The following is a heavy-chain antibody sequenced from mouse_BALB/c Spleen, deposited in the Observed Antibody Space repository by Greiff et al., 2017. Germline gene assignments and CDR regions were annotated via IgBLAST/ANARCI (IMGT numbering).Heavy chain of an antibody. CDR3: ARKDGYDRVAY. CDR2: ISYSGST. J-gene: IGHJ3*01. Sequence: EVQLQQSGPGLVKPSQSLSLTCTVTGYSITSDYAWNWIRQFPGNKLEWMGYISYSGSTSYNPSLKSRISITRDTSKNQFFLQLNSVTTEDTATYYCARKDGYDRVAYWGQGTLVTVSA. D-gene: IGHD2-2*01. V-gene: IGHV3-2*02. CDR1: GYSITSDYA.